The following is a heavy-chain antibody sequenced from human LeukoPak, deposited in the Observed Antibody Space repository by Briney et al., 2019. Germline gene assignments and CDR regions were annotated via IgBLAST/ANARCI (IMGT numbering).Heavy chain of an antibody. CDR1: GGSISNINYY. CDR3: ARIIAPRGKFDP. V-gene: IGHV4-39*07. J-gene: IGHJ5*02. CDR2: VYYSGST. D-gene: IGHD1-26*01. Sequence: SETLSLTCTVSGGSISNINYYWGWIRQPPGKGLEWIGSVYYSGSTYYNPSLKSRVTISADTSKNQFSLKLGSVTAADTALYFCARIIAPRGKFDPWGQGTLVTVSS.